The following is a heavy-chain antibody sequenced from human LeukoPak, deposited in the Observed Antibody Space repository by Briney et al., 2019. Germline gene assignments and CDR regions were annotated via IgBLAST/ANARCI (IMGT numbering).Heavy chain of an antibody. CDR1: GYTFTSYG. D-gene: IGHD3-10*01. CDR3: ARDYYGSGSYFEVPGYYYYYMDV. V-gene: IGHV1-18*01. CDR2: ISAYNGNT. Sequence: ASVKVSCKAPGYTFTSYGISWVRQAPGQGLEWMGWISAYNGNTNYAQKLQGRVTMTTDTSTSTAYMELRSLRSDDTAVYYCARDYYGSGSYFEVPGYYYYYMDVWGKGTTVTISS. J-gene: IGHJ6*03.